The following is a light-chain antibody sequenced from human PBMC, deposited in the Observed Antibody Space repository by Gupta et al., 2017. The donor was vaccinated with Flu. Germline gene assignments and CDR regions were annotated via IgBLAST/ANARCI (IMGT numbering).Light chain of an antibody. Sequence: DVQMTQSPSSMSASIGDRVTITCRASQGVSTWLAWHQQKPGKAPKLLIYSASTLQSGVPSRFSGSGSGTDFTLTISILHPEDFATYYCQQSDTFPWTFGKGTKVEIK. J-gene: IGKJ1*01. V-gene: IGKV1-12*01. CDR2: SAS. CDR1: QGVSTW. CDR3: QQSDTFPWT.